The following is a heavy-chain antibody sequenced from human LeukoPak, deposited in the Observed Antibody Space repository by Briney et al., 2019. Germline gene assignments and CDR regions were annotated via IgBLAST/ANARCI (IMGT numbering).Heavy chain of an antibody. J-gene: IGHJ4*02. CDR3: ARGDPYQLLCN. CDR2: MNPNSGNT. Sequence: ASVKVSFKASGYTFTIYDINWVRQATGQGLEWMGWMNPNSGNTGYAQKFQGRITMTRNTSISTAYMELSSLRSEDTAVYYCARGDPYQLLCNWGQGTLVTVSS. CDR1: GYTFTIYD. V-gene: IGHV1-8*01. D-gene: IGHD2-2*01.